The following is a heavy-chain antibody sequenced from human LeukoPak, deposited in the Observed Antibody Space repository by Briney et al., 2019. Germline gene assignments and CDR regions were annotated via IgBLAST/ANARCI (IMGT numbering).Heavy chain of an antibody. D-gene: IGHD6-19*01. CDR3: ARDLGECGWCDLKTSVGVAFDI. CDR1: GGSISSYY. J-gene: IGHJ3*02. CDR2: IYYSGST. Sequence: PSETLSLTCTVSGGSISSYYWSWIRQPPGKGLEWIGYIYYSGSTNYNPSLKSRVTISVDTSKNQFSLKLSSVTAADTAVYYCARDLGECGWCDLKTSVGVAFDIWGQGTMVTVSS. V-gene: IGHV4-59*01.